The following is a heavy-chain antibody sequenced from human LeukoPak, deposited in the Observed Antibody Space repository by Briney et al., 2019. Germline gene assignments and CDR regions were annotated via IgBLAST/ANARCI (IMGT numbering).Heavy chain of an antibody. CDR2: INHSGST. V-gene: IGHV4-34*01. Sequence: SETLSLTCAVYGGSFSGYYWSWIRQPPGKGLEWIGEINHSGSTNYDPSLKSRVTISVDTSKNQFSLKLSSVTAADTAVYYCARSPIFGVVTGAFDIWGQGTMVTVSS. J-gene: IGHJ3*02. D-gene: IGHD3-3*01. CDR1: GGSFSGYY. CDR3: ARSPIFGVVTGAFDI.